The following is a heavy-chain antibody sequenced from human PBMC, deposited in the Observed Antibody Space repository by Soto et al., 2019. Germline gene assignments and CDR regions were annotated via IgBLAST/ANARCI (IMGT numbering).Heavy chain of an antibody. CDR1: GGSISSGNYY. CDR3: ARYDFGIFDY. CDR2: IYHSETT. J-gene: IGHJ4*01. V-gene: IGHV4-39*07. D-gene: IGHD4-17*01. Sequence: SEPLSLTCTVSGGSISSGNYYWRWIRQSPGKGLEWIGEIYHSETTNYNPSLKSRVTLSMDKSKNQFSLMLTSVTAADTAVYFCARYDFGIFDYWGHGILVTVSS.